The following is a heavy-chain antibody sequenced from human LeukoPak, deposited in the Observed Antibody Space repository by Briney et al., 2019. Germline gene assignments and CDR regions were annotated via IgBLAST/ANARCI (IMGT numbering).Heavy chain of an antibody. CDR2: IYYSGST. Sequence: SQTLSLTCTVSGDSISTGGYYWAWIRPHRERGLEWIGYIYYSGSTHYNPSLQSRVTISVDTSKNQFSLNLSSVTAADTAVYYCARVIVVVPIGVYHYYAMDVWGQGTTVTVSS. D-gene: IGHD2-2*01. V-gene: IGHV4-31*03. CDR3: ARVIVVVPIGVYHYYAMDV. J-gene: IGHJ6*02. CDR1: GDSISTGGYY.